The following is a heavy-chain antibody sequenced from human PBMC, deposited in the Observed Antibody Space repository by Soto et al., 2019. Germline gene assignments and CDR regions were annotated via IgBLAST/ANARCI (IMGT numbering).Heavy chain of an antibody. Sequence: EVQLVESGGGLVQPGGSLRLSCAASGFTFSNYDMHWVRQVTGKGLERVSTIGTAGDTYYPGSVKGRFTISRENAKNSLYLQMNSLRAEDTAVYYCASGRLISLYYFDYWGQGTLVTVSS. CDR3: ASGRLISLYYFDY. D-gene: IGHD2-15*01. CDR2: IGTAGDT. J-gene: IGHJ4*02. V-gene: IGHV3-13*01. CDR1: GFTFSNYD.